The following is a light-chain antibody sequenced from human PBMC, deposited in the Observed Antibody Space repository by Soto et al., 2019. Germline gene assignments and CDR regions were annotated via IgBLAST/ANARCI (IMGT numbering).Light chain of an antibody. V-gene: IGLV4-69*01. J-gene: IGLJ2*01. Sequence: QAVVTQSPSASASLGASVKLTCTLSSGHSSYAIAWHQQQPEKGPRYLMKLNSDGSHSKGDGIPDRFSGSSSGAERYLTISSLQSEDEVDYYCQTWGTGIQVFGGGTKLTVL. CDR1: SGHSSYA. CDR2: LNSDGSH. CDR3: QTWGTGIQV.